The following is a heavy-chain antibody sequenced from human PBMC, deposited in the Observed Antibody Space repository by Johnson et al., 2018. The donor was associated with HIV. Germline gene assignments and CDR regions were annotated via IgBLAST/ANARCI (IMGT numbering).Heavy chain of an antibody. CDR2: INSDGRST. CDR3: ARDQGYPEPAFDI. J-gene: IGHJ3*02. D-gene: IGHD1-14*01. Sequence: VQLVESGGGVVQPGGSLRLSCAASEFTFSSYWMHWVRQAPGKGLVWVSRINSDGRSTNYADSVKGRFTISRDNAKNALYLQMNSLRAEDTAVYYCARDQGYPEPAFDIWGQGTMVTVSS. V-gene: IGHV3-74*01. CDR1: EFTFSSYW.